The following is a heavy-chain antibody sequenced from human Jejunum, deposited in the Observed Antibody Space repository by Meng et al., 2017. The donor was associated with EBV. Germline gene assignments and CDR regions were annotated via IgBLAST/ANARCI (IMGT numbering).Heavy chain of an antibody. D-gene: IGHD1-1*01. J-gene: IGHJ4*02. CDR1: GYTFTTYG. V-gene: IGHV1-3*04. Sequence: QVQLGQSGAEVKKPGDSVKISCRASGYTFTTYGIHWLRQAPGERLELMGWINTGNGDTLYAQKFQGRVTITRDTSANTVYMDLSSLLSEDTAMYYCARDERLGPYYFEYWGQGTLVTVSS. CDR2: INTGNGDT. CDR3: ARDERLGPYYFEY.